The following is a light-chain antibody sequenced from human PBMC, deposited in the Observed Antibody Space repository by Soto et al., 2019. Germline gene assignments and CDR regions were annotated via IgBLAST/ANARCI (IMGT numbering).Light chain of an antibody. CDR2: DAS. V-gene: IGKV1-39*01. Sequence: DIQMTQSPSSLSASLGDRVTITCRASQTISTYVIWYQQKPGKAPKALISDASTLQSGVPSRFSGSGSGTDFTLISSSLQHEDVANYYCQQSFSSLLSFGGGTQVEIK. CDR3: QQSFSSLLS. CDR1: QTISTY. J-gene: IGKJ4*01.